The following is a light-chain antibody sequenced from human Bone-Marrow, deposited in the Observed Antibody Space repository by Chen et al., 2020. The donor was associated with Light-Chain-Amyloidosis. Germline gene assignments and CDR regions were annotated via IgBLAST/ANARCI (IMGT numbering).Light chain of an antibody. J-gene: IGLJ2*01. V-gene: IGLV3-25*03. CDR1: DLPTKY. Sequence: SYELTQPPSVSVSPGQTARITCSGDDLPTKYAFWYQQKPGQAPVLVILRDTERPSGFSERFSGSSSGTTATLTISGVQAEDEADYHCQSADSSGTYEVIFGGGTKLTVL. CDR2: RDT. CDR3: QSADSSGTYEVI.